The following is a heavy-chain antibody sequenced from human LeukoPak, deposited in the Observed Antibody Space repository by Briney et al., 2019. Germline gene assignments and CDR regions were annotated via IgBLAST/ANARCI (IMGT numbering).Heavy chain of an antibody. CDR1: GGSFSGYY. J-gene: IGHJ6*02. V-gene: IGHV4-34*01. CDR3: ARLVAATRDYYYYGMDV. Sequence: SETLSLTCAVYGGSFSGYYWSWIRQPPGKGLEWIGEINHSGSTNYNPSLKSRVTISVDTSKNQFSLKLSSVTAADTVVYYCARLVAATRDYYYYGMDVWGQGTTVTVSS. D-gene: IGHD2-15*01. CDR2: INHSGST.